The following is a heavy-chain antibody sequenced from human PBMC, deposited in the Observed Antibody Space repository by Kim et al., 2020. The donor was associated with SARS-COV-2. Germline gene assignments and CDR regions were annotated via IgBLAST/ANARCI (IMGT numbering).Heavy chain of an antibody. Sequence: GGSLRLSCAASGFTFSGSAMHWVRQASGKGLEWVGRIRSKANSYATAYAASVKGRFTISRDDSKNTAYLQMNSLKTEDTAVYYCTRPLFPYYYDSSGYDGMDFWGQGTTVTVSS. D-gene: IGHD3-22*01. CDR2: IRSKANSYAT. CDR3: TRPLFPYYYDSSGYDGMDF. CDR1: GFTFSGSA. J-gene: IGHJ6*02. V-gene: IGHV3-73*01.